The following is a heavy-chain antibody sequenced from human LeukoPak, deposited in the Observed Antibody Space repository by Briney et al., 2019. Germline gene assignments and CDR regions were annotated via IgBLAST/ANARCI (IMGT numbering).Heavy chain of an antibody. J-gene: IGHJ6*03. CDR3: AKNGDRGAYCSGGSCYPYYYYYMDV. D-gene: IGHD2-15*01. V-gene: IGHV3-53*01. Sequence: GGSLRLSCAASGFTVSSNYMSWVRQAPGKGLEWVSVIYSGGSTYYADSVKGRFTISRDNSKNTLYLQMNSLRAEDTAVYYCAKNGDRGAYCSGGSCYPYYYYYMDVWGKGTTVTISS. CDR1: GFTVSSNY. CDR2: IYSGGST.